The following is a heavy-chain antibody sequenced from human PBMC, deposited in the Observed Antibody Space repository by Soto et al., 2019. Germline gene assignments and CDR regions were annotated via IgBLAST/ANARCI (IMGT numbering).Heavy chain of an antibody. CDR3: AKYGPYGEHNFDY. CDR1: GGTFSSYA. J-gene: IGHJ4*02. CDR2: IIPIFGTA. Sequence: RASVKVSCKASGGTFSSYAISWVRQAPGQGLEWMGGIIPIFGTANYAQKFQGRVTMTEDTSTDTAYMELSSLRSEDTAVYYCAKYGPYGEHNFDYWGQGALVTVSS. V-gene: IGHV1-69*06. D-gene: IGHD4-17*01.